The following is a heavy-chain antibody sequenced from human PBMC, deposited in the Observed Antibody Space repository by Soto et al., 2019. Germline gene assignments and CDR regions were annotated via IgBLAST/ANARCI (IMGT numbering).Heavy chain of an antibody. D-gene: IGHD4-17*01. CDR3: ARDLRGYDYGDYDFDY. CDR1: EFTFSNFN. CDR2: ISSSSSYI. Sequence: EVQLVESGGGLVKPGGSLRLSCVASEFTFSNFNMNWVRQAPGKGLEWVSSISSSSSYIYYADSVKGRFTISRDNAKNSLYLQMNSLRAEDTAVYYCARDLRGYDYGDYDFDYWGQGTLVTVSS. J-gene: IGHJ4*02. V-gene: IGHV3-21*01.